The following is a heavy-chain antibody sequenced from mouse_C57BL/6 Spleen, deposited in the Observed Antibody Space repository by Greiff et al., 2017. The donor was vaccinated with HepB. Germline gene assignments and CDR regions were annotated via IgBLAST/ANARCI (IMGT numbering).Heavy chain of an antibody. J-gene: IGHJ3*01. D-gene: IGHD3-3*01. V-gene: IGHV1-64*01. CDR2: IHPNSGST. CDR1: GYTFTSYW. Sequence: QVHVKQPGAELVKPGASVKLSCKASGYTFTSYWMHWVKQRPGQGLEWIGMIHPNSGSTNYNEKFKSKATLTVDKSSSTAYMQLSSLTSEDSAVYYCARGGDAWFAYWGQGTLVTVSA. CDR3: ARGGDAWFAY.